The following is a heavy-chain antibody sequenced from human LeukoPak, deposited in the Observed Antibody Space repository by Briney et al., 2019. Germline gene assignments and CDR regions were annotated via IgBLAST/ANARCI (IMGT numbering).Heavy chain of an antibody. V-gene: IGHV3-7*03. CDR3: ARKLWHRNDC. Sequence: PGGSLRLSCAASGFTFSSYWMSWVRQAPGKGLEWVANIKQDGSEKYYVDSVKGRFTVSRDNFKNTLYLQMNSLRAEDTALYYCARKLWHRNDCWGQGTLVTVSS. D-gene: IGHD3-16*01. CDR2: IKQDGSEK. CDR1: GFTFSSYW. J-gene: IGHJ4*02.